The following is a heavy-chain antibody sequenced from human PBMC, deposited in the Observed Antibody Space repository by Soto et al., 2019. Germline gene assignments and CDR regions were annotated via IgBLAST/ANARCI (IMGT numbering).Heavy chain of an antibody. CDR1: GLSITESEMG. Sequence: QVTLKESGPVLVKPTETLTLRCTVSGLSITESEMGVSWIRQTPGQPLEWLAHIDSSGEKSYRTFLKSRLAISKDTSKSQIVLTMTNMDPADTATYYCARRHLAVAVSPWFDPWGQGIPVTVSS. D-gene: IGHD6-19*01. J-gene: IGHJ5*02. CDR2: IDSSGEK. V-gene: IGHV2-26*01. CDR3: ARRHLAVAVSPWFDP.